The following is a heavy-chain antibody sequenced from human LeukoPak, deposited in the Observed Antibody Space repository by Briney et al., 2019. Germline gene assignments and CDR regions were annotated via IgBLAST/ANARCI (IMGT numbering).Heavy chain of an antibody. CDR1: GGTFSSYA. CDR2: IIPIFGTA. D-gene: IGHD3-3*01. Sequence: ASVKVSCKASGGTFSSYAISWVRQAPGQGLEWMGGIIPIFGTANYAQKFQGRVTITADKSTSTAYMELSSLRSEDTAVYYCARGRRSGYYAYDYWGQGTLVTVSS. CDR3: ARGRRSGYYAYDY. J-gene: IGHJ4*02. V-gene: IGHV1-69*06.